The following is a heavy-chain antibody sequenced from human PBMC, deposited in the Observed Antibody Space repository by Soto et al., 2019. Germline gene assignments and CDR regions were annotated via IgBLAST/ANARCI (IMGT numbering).Heavy chain of an antibody. CDR3: ARVDIVVVPAAMGGYYYYMDV. CDR2: MNPNSGNT. V-gene: IGHV1-8*01. D-gene: IGHD2-2*01. J-gene: IGHJ6*03. CDR1: GYTFTSYD. Sequence: ASVKVSCKASGYTFTSYDINWVRQATGQGLEWMGWMNPNSGNTGYAQKFQGRVTMTRNTSISTAYMELSSLRSEDTAVYYCARVDIVVVPAAMGGYYYYMDVRGKGTTVTVSS.